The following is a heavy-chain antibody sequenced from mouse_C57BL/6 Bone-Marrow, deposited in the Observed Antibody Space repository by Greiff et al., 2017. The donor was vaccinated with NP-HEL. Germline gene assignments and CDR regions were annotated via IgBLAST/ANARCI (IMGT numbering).Heavy chain of an antibody. CDR2: IYPGDGDT. CDR3: ARGTMDTTNAMDY. D-gene: IGHD2-2*01. V-gene: IGHV1-82*01. CDR1: GYAFSSSW. J-gene: IGHJ4*01. Sequence: VQLQQSGPELVKPGASVKISCKASGYAFSSSWMNWVKQRPGTGLEWIGRIYPGDGDTNYNGKFKGKATLTADKSSSTAYMQLSSLTSEDSAVYFGARGTMDTTNAMDYWGQGTSVTVSS.